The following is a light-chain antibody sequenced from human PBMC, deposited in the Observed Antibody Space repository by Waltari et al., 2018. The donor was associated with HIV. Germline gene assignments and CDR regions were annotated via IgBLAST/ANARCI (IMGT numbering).Light chain of an antibody. CDR3: QSYDRSIQV. Sequence: NFMLTQPHSVSESPGKTVTISCTRSSGSIGDNYVHWYQQRPGSSPIIVIYEDKQRPSGAPDRFSGSIGSSSNSASLTISGLKTEDEGDYYCQSYDRSIQVFGGGTKLTVL. CDR2: EDK. V-gene: IGLV6-57*01. J-gene: IGLJ3*02. CDR1: SGSIGDNY.